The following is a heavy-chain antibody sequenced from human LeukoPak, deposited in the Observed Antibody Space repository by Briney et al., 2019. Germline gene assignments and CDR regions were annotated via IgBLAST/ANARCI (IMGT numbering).Heavy chain of an antibody. CDR1: GFTFSSYA. CDR3: ARLIVATSSYYFDY. V-gene: IGHV3-30-3*01. CDR2: ISYDGSNK. Sequence: GGSLRLSCAASGFTFSSYAMHWVRQAPGKGLEWVAVISYDGSNKYYADSVKGRFTISRDNAKNSLYLQMNSLRAEDTAVYYCARLIVATSSYYFDYWGQGTLVTVSS. D-gene: IGHD5-12*01. J-gene: IGHJ4*02.